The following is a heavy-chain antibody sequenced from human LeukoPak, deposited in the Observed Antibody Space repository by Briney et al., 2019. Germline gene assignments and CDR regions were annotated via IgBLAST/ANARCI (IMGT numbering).Heavy chain of an antibody. CDR3: ARDRRGPMDY. V-gene: IGHV4-39*07. Sequence: PSETLSLTCTVSGGSISSSSYYWGWIRQPPGKGLEWIGSIYYSGSTYYNPSLKSRVTISVDTSKNQFSLKLSSVTAADTAVYYCARDRRGPMDYWGQGTLVTVSS. CDR1: GGSISSSSYY. CDR2: IYYSGST. D-gene: IGHD3-16*01. J-gene: IGHJ4*02.